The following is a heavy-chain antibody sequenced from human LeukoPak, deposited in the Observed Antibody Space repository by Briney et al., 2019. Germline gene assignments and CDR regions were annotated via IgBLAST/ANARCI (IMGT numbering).Heavy chain of an antibody. V-gene: IGHV3-30-3*01. J-gene: IGHJ4*02. CDR1: GFTFSSYA. D-gene: IGHD4-23*01. Sequence: GGSLRLSCAASGFTFSSYAMHWVRQAPGKGLEWVAVISYDGSNKYYADSVKGRFTISRDNPKNTLYLQMNSLRAEDTAVYYCARDLYGGNSFDYWGQGTLVTVSS. CDR3: ARDLYGGNSFDY. CDR2: ISYDGSNK.